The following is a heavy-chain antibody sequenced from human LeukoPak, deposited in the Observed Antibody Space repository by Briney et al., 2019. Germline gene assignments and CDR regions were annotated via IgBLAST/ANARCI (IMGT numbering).Heavy chain of an antibody. J-gene: IGHJ4*02. CDR3: VRERVGGYFDY. CDR2: INYSGTT. Sequence: SETLSLTCTVSGGSVSNTIYYWAWIRQPPGRGLEWIGNINYSGTTYYSPSLKCRVTISADTSKNQFSLKLSSVTAADTAVYYCVRERVGGYFDYWGQGTLVTVSS. V-gene: IGHV4-39*07. CDR1: GGSVSNTIYY. D-gene: IGHD2-2*01.